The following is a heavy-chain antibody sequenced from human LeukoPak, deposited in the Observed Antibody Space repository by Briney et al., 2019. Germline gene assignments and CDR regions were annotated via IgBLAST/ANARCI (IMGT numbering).Heavy chain of an antibody. D-gene: IGHD2-15*01. Sequence: SETLSLTCTVSGGSISISSYYWGWIRQPPGKGLEWIGSIYYSGSTYYNPSLKSRVTISVDTSKNQFSLKLSSVTAADTAVYYCARDQAAVFDYWGQGTLVTVSS. CDR2: IYYSGST. CDR1: GGSISISSYY. V-gene: IGHV4-39*07. CDR3: ARDQAAVFDY. J-gene: IGHJ4*02.